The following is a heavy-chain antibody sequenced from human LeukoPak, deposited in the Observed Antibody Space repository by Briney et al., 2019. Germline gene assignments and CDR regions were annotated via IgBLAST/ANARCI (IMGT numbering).Heavy chain of an antibody. J-gene: IGHJ4*02. V-gene: IGHV3-33*01. Sequence: GRSLRLSCAASGFTFSSYGMHWVRQAPGKGLEWVAVIWYDGSNKYYADSVKGRFTISRDNSKNTLYLQMNSLRAEDTAVYYCARDQRWLQFILDYWGQGTLVTVSS. D-gene: IGHD5-24*01. CDR3: ARDQRWLQFILDY. CDR1: GFTFSSYG. CDR2: IWYDGSNK.